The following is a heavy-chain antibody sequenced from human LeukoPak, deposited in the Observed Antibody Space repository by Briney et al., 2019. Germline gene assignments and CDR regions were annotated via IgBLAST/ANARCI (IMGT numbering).Heavy chain of an antibody. CDR2: ISGSGGST. J-gene: IGHJ4*02. Sequence: QPGGSLRLSCAASGFTFSTYAMTWVRQAPGKGLEWVSIISGSGGSTYYADSVKGRFTISRDNSKNTLYLQMNSLRAEDTAVFYRAKVSGERYVSTSGYFDSWGQGTLVTVSS. D-gene: IGHD6-6*01. CDR1: GFTFSTYA. CDR3: AKVSGERYVSTSGYFDS. V-gene: IGHV3-23*01.